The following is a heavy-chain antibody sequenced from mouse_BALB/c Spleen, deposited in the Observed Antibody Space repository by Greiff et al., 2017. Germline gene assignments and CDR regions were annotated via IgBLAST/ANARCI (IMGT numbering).Heavy chain of an antibody. D-gene: IGHD1-1*02. V-gene: IGHV14-3*02. CDR2: IDPANGNT. CDR1: GFNIKDTY. Sequence: EVQLQQSGAELVKPGASVKLSCTASGFNIKDTYMHWVKQRPEQGLEWIGRIDPANGNTKYDPKFQGKATITADTSSNTAYLQLSSLTSEDTAVYYCASLYGYAMDYWGQGTSVTVSS. J-gene: IGHJ4*01. CDR3: ASLYGYAMDY.